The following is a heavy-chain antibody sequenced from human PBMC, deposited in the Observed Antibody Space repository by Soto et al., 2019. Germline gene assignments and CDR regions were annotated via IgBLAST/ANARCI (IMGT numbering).Heavy chain of an antibody. J-gene: IGHJ4*02. CDR2: SRNEAKSYST. CDR1: GFTFSEHY. Sequence: EEQLVESGGGLVQPGGSLTLSCAASGFTFSEHYMEWVRQAPGKRLEWVARSRNEAKSYSTDYAASVKGRFTVSRDLSMNSLYLQMNNLKTEDTAVYYCSRMEGGWGQGTLVTVSS. D-gene: IGHD1-26*01. CDR3: SRMEGG. V-gene: IGHV3-72*01.